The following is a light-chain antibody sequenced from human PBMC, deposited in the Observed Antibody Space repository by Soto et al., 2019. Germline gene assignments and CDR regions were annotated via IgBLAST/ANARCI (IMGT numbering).Light chain of an antibody. CDR2: GAS. J-gene: IGKJ4*01. Sequence: EIEMTQSPSTLSVSPGEGATLSCRASQSVSSTLAWYQKKPGEATRLLIYGASARAAGTPARFGGSSSRKESTPIISSLQSEVVAVYFCQQYIRWPLTFGGGTKVDIK. CDR1: QSVSST. V-gene: IGKV3-15*01. CDR3: QQYIRWPLT.